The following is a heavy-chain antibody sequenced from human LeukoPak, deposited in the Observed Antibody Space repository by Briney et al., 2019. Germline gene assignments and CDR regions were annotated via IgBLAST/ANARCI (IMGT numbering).Heavy chain of an antibody. CDR3: ARDRYGDYSIYYYYYYMDV. D-gene: IGHD4-17*01. J-gene: IGHJ6*03. Sequence: SETLSLTCTVSGGSISSYYWSWIRQPAGKGLERIGRIYTSGSTNYNPSLKSRVTMSVDTSKNQFSLKLSSVTAADTAVYYCARDRYGDYSIYYYYYYMDVWGKGTTVTVSS. CDR1: GGSISSYY. V-gene: IGHV4-4*07. CDR2: IYTSGST.